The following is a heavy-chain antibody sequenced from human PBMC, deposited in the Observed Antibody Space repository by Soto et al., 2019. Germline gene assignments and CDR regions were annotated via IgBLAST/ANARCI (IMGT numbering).Heavy chain of an antibody. CDR1: GFSLTTTGVG. J-gene: IGHJ4*02. D-gene: IGHD3-10*01. CDR3: APTLDNLVRGVLFEY. Sequence: QITLKESGPTLVKPTQTLTLTCTFSGFSLTTTGVGVGWIRQPPGKALEWLALIYWDDDERYSPSLKSRLTITKDTSKTLVVLTMTNMDPVDTGTYYCAPTLDNLVRGVLFEYWGQGILVTVSS. CDR2: IYWDDDE. V-gene: IGHV2-5*02.